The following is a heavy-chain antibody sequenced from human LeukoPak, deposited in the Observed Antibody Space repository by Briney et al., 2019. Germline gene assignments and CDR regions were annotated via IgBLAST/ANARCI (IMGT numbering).Heavy chain of an antibody. CDR2: ISAYNGNT. CDR3: ARVAYYYDSSGYYLN. D-gene: IGHD3-22*01. CDR1: GYTFTSYG. Sequence: ASVKVSCKASGYTFTSYGISWVRQAPGQGLEWMGWISAYNGNTNYAQKLQGRVTMTTDTSTSTVYMELRSLRSDDTAVYYCARVAYYYDSSGYYLNWGQGTLVTVSS. V-gene: IGHV1-18*01. J-gene: IGHJ1*01.